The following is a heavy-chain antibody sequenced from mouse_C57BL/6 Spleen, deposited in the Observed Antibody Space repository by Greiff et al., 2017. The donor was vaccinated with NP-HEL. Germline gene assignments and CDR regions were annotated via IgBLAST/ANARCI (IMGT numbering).Heavy chain of an antibody. CDR2: IHPNSGST. V-gene: IGHV1-64*01. CDR3: ARAGGYYGSSYEGFAY. CDR1: GYTFTSYW. Sequence: QVQLQQPGAELVKPGASVKLSCKASGYTFTSYWMHWVKQRPGHGLEWIGMIHPNSGSTNYNEKFKSKATLTVDKSSSTAYMQLSSLTSEDSAVYYCARAGGYYGSSYEGFAYWGQGTLVTVSA. J-gene: IGHJ3*01. D-gene: IGHD1-1*01.